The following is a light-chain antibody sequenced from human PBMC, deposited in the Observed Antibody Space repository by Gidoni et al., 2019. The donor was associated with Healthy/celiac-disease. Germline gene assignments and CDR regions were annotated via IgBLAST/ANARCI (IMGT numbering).Light chain of an antibody. CDR3: QQSYSTPLT. J-gene: IGKJ3*01. Sequence: DIHMTQSPSSLSASVGDRVTITCRASQSISSYLNWYQQKPGKAPKLLIYAASSLQSGVPSRFSGSGSGTDFTLTISSLQPEDFATYYCQQSYSTPLTFGPGTKVDIK. CDR1: QSISSY. V-gene: IGKV1-39*01. CDR2: AAS.